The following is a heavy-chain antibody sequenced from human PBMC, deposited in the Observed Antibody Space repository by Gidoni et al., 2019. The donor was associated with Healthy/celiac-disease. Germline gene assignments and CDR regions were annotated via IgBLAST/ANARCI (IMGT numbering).Heavy chain of an antibody. CDR2: INPNSGGT. J-gene: IGHJ4*02. CDR3: ARDRAGATNY. D-gene: IGHD1-26*01. Sequence: QVQLVQSGAEVTKPGASVKVYCKASGYTFTGYYMHWVRQAPGQGLEWMGWINPNSGGTNYAQKLQGRVTMTRDTSISTAYMELSRLRSDDTAVYYCARDRAGATNYWGQGTLVTVSS. V-gene: IGHV1-2*02. CDR1: GYTFTGYY.